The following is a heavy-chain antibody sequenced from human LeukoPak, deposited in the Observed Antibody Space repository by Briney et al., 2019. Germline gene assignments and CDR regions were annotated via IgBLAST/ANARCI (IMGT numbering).Heavy chain of an antibody. J-gene: IGHJ4*02. CDR1: GFTFNTLG. CDR2: ISGDSVHK. V-gene: IGHV3-21*01. Sequence: GGSLKLSCATSGFTFNTLGMNWVRQAPGKGLEWVSSISGDSVHKYYADSVRGRFTISRDYAKNSVSLEMNSLRVEDTARYFCAKFETARHNYGSSESWDQGTLVTVSS. D-gene: IGHD3-10*01. CDR3: AKFETARHNYGSSES.